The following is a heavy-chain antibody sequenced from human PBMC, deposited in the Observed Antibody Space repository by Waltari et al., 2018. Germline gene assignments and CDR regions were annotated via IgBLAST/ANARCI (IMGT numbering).Heavy chain of an antibody. CDR1: GFTFSSYS. CDR3: ARDGNWELLGDY. D-gene: IGHD1-26*01. CDR2: LISCSSSL. Sequence: EVQLVESGGGLVQPGGSLRLSCAASGFTFSSYSMNWVRQAPGKGLGWVSYLISCSSSLYYADSVKGRFTISRDNAKNSLYLQMNSLRAEDTAVYYCARDGNWELLGDYWGQGTLVTVSS. V-gene: IGHV3-48*01. J-gene: IGHJ4*02.